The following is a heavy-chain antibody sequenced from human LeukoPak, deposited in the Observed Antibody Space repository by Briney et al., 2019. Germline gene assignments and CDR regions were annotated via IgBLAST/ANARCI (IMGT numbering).Heavy chain of an antibody. V-gene: IGHV3-23*01. J-gene: IGHJ4*02. D-gene: IGHD6-13*01. Sequence: GGSLRLSCAASGFTFSSYAMSWVRQAPGKGLEWVSAISGSGGSTHYADSVKGRFTISRDNSKNTLYLQMNSLRAEDTAVYYCAKAGRIAAAGPTDFDYWGQGTLVTVSS. CDR2: ISGSGGST. CDR3: AKAGRIAAAGPTDFDY. CDR1: GFTFSSYA.